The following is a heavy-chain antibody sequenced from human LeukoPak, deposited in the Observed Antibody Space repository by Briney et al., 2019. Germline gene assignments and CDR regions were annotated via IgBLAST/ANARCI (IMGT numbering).Heavy chain of an antibody. CDR2: IGGDGGKP. J-gene: IGHJ3*02. CDR1: GFPFSDYA. Sequence: GGSLRLSCAASGFPFSDYAMNWVRQAPGKGLEWVSVIGGDGGKPNYADSVKGRFTISRDNRKNTLYLQMNTLRAEDTAVYYCVKDEVPYNGKYDGFDIWGQGTMVTVSP. CDR3: VKDEVPYNGKYDGFDI. V-gene: IGHV3-23*01. D-gene: IGHD1-26*01.